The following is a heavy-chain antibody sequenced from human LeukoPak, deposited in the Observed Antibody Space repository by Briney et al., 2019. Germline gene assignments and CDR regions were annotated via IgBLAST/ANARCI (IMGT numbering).Heavy chain of an antibody. CDR3: AREEGVLLWFGDRPTWFDP. Sequence: PSETLSLTCAVYGGSFSGYYWSWIRQPPGKGLEWIGEINHSGSTNYNPSLKSRVTISVDTSKNQFSLKLSSVTAADTAVYYCAREEGVLLWFGDRPTWFDPWGQGTLVTVSS. J-gene: IGHJ5*02. CDR2: INHSGST. V-gene: IGHV4-34*01. CDR1: GGSFSGYY. D-gene: IGHD3-10*01.